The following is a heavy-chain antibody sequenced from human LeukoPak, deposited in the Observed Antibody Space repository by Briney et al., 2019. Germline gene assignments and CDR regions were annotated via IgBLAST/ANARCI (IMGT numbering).Heavy chain of an antibody. CDR1: GGSISSYY. Sequence: PSETLSLTCTGSGGSISSYYWSWIRQPPGKGLEWIGSIYYSGSTHYNPSLKSRVTISLDTSKNQFSLKLSSVTAADTAVYYCARCGSAFDIWGQGTMVTVSS. J-gene: IGHJ3*02. D-gene: IGHD5-12*01. CDR2: IYYSGST. CDR3: ARCGSAFDI. V-gene: IGHV4-59*12.